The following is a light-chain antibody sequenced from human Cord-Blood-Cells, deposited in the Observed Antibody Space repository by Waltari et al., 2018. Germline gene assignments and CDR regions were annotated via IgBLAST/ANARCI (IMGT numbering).Light chain of an antibody. CDR1: QSLLHSDGKAY. J-gene: IGKJ1*01. V-gene: IGKV2D-29*01. CDR2: EVS. Sequence: DIVMTQTPLSLSVTPGQPASISCKSSQSLLHSDGKAYLYWYLQKPGQPPQLLNYEVSNRFPGGAGKFQGRGSRTGFTLENSRVEAEDVGVYYCMQSIQLPWTFGQGTKVEIK. CDR3: MQSIQLPWT.